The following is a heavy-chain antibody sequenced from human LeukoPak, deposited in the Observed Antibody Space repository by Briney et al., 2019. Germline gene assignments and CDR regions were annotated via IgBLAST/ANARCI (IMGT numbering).Heavy chain of an antibody. V-gene: IGHV4-39*07. CDR1: GGSISSSSYY. CDR3: AREGTGDYPGYNRAFDY. J-gene: IGHJ4*02. Sequence: SSETLSPTCTVSGGSISSSSYYWGWIRQPPGKGLEWIGSIYYSGSTYYNPSLRSRVTISVDTSKNQFSLKLSSVTAADTAVYYCAREGTGDYPGYNRAFDYWGQGTLVTVSS. D-gene: IGHD7-27*01. CDR2: IYYSGST.